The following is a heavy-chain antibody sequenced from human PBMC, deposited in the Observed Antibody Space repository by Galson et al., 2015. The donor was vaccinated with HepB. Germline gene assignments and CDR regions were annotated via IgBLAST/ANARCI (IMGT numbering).Heavy chain of an antibody. V-gene: IGHV3-30*02. Sequence: SLRLSCAASGFTFSSYGMHWVRQAPGKGLEWVAFIRYDGSNKYYADSVKGRFTISRDNSKNTLYLQMNSLRAEDTAVYYCAKVYSSSWGGGFDPWGQGTLVTVSS. J-gene: IGHJ5*02. D-gene: IGHD6-13*01. CDR1: GFTFSSYG. CDR3: AKVYSSSWGGGFDP. CDR2: IRYDGSNK.